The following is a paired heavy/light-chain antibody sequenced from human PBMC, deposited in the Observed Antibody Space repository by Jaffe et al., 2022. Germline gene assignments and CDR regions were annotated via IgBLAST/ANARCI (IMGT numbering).Heavy chain of an antibody. J-gene: IGHJ3*01. CDR2: IYFSGSK. Sequence: QLQLQESGPGLVKPSETLSLTCTVSGDSISTTDYFWTWIRQPPGKGFEWLGTIYFSGSKNYNPSLQSRITMSVDTSKNQFSLRLTSVTAADTAVYFCARQRRGWDDLHVWGQGTTVTVSS. V-gene: IGHV4-39*01. D-gene: IGHD6-19*01. CDR1: GDSISTTDYF. CDR3: ARQRRGWDDLHV.
Light chain of an antibody. CDR3: QSYDSSLSAYV. CDR2: GGS. CDR1: SSNIGAGHN. Sequence: QSVLTQPPSVSGAPGQRVTISCTGKSSNIGAGHNVHWYQQIPGTAPKLLIYGGSIRPSGVPDRFSGSKSGSSASLAITGLQPDDEADYYCQSYDSSLSAYVFGTGTRVTVL. J-gene: IGLJ1*01. V-gene: IGLV1-40*01.